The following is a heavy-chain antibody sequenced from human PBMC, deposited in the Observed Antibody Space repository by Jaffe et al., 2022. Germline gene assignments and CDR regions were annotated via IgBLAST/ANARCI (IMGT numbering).Heavy chain of an antibody. D-gene: IGHD2-15*01. CDR3: ARRLVSFIGVAASFNEY. Sequence: QLQLQESGPGLVKPSETLSLTCTVSGGSISSSSYYWGWIRQPPGKGLEWIGSIYYSGSTYYNPSLKSRVTISVDTSKNQFSLKLSSVTAADTAVYYCARRLVSFIGVAASFNEYWGQGTLVTVSS. CDR2: IYYSGST. V-gene: IGHV4-39*01. J-gene: IGHJ4*02. CDR1: GGSISSSSYY.